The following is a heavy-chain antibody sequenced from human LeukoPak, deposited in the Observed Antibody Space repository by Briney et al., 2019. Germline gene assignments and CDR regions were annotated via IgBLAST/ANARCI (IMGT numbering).Heavy chain of an antibody. V-gene: IGHV1-18*04. Sequence: ASVTVSFKASGYTFTSYGISWVRQAPGQGLEWMGWISAYNGNTNYAQKLQGRVTMTTDTSTSTAYMELRSLRSDDTAVYYCARVKITFGGVIDLFDYWGQGTLVTVSS. J-gene: IGHJ4*02. CDR2: ISAYNGNT. CDR3: ARVKITFGGVIDLFDY. CDR1: GYTFTSYG. D-gene: IGHD3-16*02.